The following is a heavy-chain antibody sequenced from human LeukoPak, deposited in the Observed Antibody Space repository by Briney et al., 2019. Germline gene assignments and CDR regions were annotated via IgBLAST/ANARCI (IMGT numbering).Heavy chain of an antibody. CDR1: GYTFTTYY. CDR3: ARETGRRGGFAI. J-gene: IGHJ3*02. V-gene: IGHV1-46*01. D-gene: IGHD2-15*01. CDR2: INPSGDST. Sequence: ASVKVSFKASGYTFTTYYMHWVRHAPAQGLEWMGFINPSGDSTCHAQKFQGRGTMTRDTSTSTVYMELSSLRSEDTAVYYCARETGRRGGFAIWGQGTMVTVSS.